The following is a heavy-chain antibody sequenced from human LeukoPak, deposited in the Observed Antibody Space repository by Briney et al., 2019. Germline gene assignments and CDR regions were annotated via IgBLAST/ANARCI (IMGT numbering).Heavy chain of an antibody. J-gene: IGHJ4*02. D-gene: IGHD3-10*01. V-gene: IGHV4-39*07. CDR1: GGSISSSSYY. Sequence: SETLSLTCTVSGGSISSSSYYRGWIRQPPGKGLEWIGSIYYSGSTYYNPSLKSRVTISVDTSKNQFSLKLSSVTAADTAVYYCAREPKNYGSGSPIDYWGQGTLVTVSS. CDR3: AREPKNYGSGSPIDY. CDR2: IYYSGST.